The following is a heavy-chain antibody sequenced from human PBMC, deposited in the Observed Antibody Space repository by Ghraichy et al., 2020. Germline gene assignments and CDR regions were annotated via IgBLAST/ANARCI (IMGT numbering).Heavy chain of an antibody. J-gene: IGHJ1*01. CDR2: ILSDGSKK. CDR3: AKDGASGWGYFQH. V-gene: IGHV3-30*02. Sequence: GGSLRLSCAASGFTFSSYDMNWVRQAPGKGLEWVTFILSDGSKKYYADSVKGRFTISRDNSKNRLYLQMSSLRSEDTAMYYCAKDGASGWGYFQHWGQGTLLTVSS. CDR1: GFTFSSYD. D-gene: IGHD6-19*01.